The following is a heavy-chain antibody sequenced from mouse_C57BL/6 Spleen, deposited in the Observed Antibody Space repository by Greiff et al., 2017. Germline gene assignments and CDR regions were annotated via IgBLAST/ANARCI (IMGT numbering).Heavy chain of an antibody. CDR2: IYPGGGYT. V-gene: IGHV1-63*01. D-gene: IGHD2-5*01. CDR3: ARRDSNFGFDY. J-gene: IGHJ2*01. CDR1: GYTFTNYW. Sequence: QVQLKESGAELVRPGTSVKMSCTASGYTFTNYWLGWANQRPGHGLEWIGDIYPGGGYTNYNEKFKGKATLTDDKSSSKTYMQFSSLTSEDSAIYYCARRDSNFGFDYWGKGTTLTVAT.